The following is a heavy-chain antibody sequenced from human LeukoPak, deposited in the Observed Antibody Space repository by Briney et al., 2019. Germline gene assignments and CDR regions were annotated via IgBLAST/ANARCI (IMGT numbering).Heavy chain of an antibody. CDR1: GGSFSGYY. J-gene: IGHJ6*03. CDR2: INHSGST. Sequence: SETLSLTCAVYGGSFSGYYWSWIRQPPGKGLEWIGEINHSGSTNYNPSLKSRVTISVDTSKNQFSLKLSSVTAADTAVYYCARLKRKLNYYYYMDVWGKGTTVTVS. D-gene: IGHD5-24*01. V-gene: IGHV4-34*01. CDR3: ARLKRKLNYYYYMDV.